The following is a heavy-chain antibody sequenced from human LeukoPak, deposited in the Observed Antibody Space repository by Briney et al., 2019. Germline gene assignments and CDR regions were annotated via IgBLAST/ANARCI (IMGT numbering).Heavy chain of an antibody. CDR3: ARGGYYDSSGYCTY. Sequence: ASVKVSCQASGYTFTDYYMHWVRQAPGQGLEWMGWINPNSGGTNYAQKFQGRVTMTRDTSISTAYMELSRLRSDDTAVYYCARGGYYDSSGYCTYWGQGTLVTVSS. J-gene: IGHJ4*02. CDR2: INPNSGGT. D-gene: IGHD3-22*01. V-gene: IGHV1-2*02. CDR1: GYTFTDYY.